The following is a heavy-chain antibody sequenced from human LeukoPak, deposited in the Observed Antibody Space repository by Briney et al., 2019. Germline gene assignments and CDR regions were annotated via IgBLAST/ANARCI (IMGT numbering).Heavy chain of an antibody. D-gene: IGHD6-25*01. CDR3: ARQGGGFWYFDL. V-gene: IGHV4-59*08. Sequence: SETLSLTCTVSGGSISSYYWSWIRQPPGKGLEWFGYIYYSGSTNYNPSLKSRVTISVDTSKNHFSLKLSSVTAADTGVYYCARQGGGFWYFDLWGRGTLVTVSS. J-gene: IGHJ2*01. CDR1: GGSISSYY. CDR2: IYYSGST.